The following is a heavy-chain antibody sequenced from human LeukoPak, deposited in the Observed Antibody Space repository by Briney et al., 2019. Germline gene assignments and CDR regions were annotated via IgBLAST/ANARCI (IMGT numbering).Heavy chain of an antibody. V-gene: IGHV3-48*01. J-gene: IGHJ4*02. CDR1: GFTFRSYS. Sequence: GGSLRLSCAGSGFTFRSYSMNWVRQAPGKGLEWVSYISSSSGTIYYADSVKGRFTISRDNAKNSLYLQMNSLRAEDTAVYYCARGGDYGGNWAPFDYWGQGTLVTVSS. CDR3: ARGGDYGGNWAPFDY. D-gene: IGHD4-23*01. CDR2: ISSSSGTI.